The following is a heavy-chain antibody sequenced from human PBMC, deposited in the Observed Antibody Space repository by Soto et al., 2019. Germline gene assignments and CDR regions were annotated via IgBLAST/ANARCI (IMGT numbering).Heavy chain of an antibody. CDR3: PTDLWQPYYDSWSGPYTWFDP. D-gene: IGHD3-3*01. J-gene: IGHJ5*02. CDR2: IKSKTGGGTT. CDR1: GFTFSDSW. V-gene: IGHV3-15*01. Sequence: GGSLRLSCAASGFTFSDSWMTWVRQAPGKGLEWVGRIKSKTGGGTTDYAAPVKGRFTISRDDSKNTLYLQMNSLKTEDTGVYYCPTDLWQPYYDSWSGPYTWFDPWGQETLVTVSS.